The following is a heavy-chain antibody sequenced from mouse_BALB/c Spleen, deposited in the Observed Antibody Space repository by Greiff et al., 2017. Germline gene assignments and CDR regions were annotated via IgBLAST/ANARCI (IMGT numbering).Heavy chain of an antibody. CDR1: GYTFTDYN. CDR3: ARDSSGCSSWFAY. J-gene: IGHJ3*01. V-gene: IGHV1S29*02. D-gene: IGHD3-2*01. CDR2: IYPYNGGT. Sequence: EVKLVESGPELVKPGASVKISCKASGYTFTDYNMHWVKQSHGKSLEWIGYIYPYNGGTGYNQKFKSKATLTVDNSSSTAYMELRSLTSEDSAVYYCARDSSGCSSWFAYWGQGTLVTVSA.